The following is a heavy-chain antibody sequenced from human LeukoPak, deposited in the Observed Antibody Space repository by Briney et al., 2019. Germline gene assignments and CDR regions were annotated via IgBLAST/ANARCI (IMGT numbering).Heavy chain of an antibody. Sequence: GGSLRLSCAASGFTFSSYWMSWVRQAPGKGLEWVANIKQDGSEKYYVDSVKGRFTISRDNAKNSLYLQMNGLRAEDTAVYYCARDRKRFGYYYYGMDVWGQGTTVTVSS. CDR3: ARDRKRFGYYYYGMDV. D-gene: IGHD1-14*01. J-gene: IGHJ6*02. CDR1: GFTFSSYW. V-gene: IGHV3-7*01. CDR2: IKQDGSEK.